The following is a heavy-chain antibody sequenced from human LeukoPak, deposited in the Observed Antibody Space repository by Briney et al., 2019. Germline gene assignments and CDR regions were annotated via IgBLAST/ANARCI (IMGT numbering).Heavy chain of an antibody. Sequence: GGSLRLSCAASGFTFSHAWMSWGRQAPGKGLEWVGRIKSKTDGGTTDYAAPVKGRFTISRGDSQSTLYLQMNSLKMEDSAVYYCVTDYLYDILAGSKYWGQGTLVTVSS. CDR2: IKSKTDGGTT. CDR1: GFTFSHAW. D-gene: IGHD3-9*01. J-gene: IGHJ4*02. V-gene: IGHV3-15*01. CDR3: VTDYLYDILAGSKY.